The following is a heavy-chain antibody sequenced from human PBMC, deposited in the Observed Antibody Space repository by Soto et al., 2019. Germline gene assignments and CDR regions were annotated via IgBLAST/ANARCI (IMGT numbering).Heavy chain of an antibody. V-gene: IGHV4-30-2*01. CDR2: IYHSGST. D-gene: IGHD2-15*01. Sequence: SETLSLTCAVSGGSISSGGYSWSWIRQPPGKGLEWIGYIYHSGSTYYNPSLKSRVTISVDRSKNQFSLKLSSVTAADTAVYYCAREDGRSAFDIWGQGTMVTVSS. CDR1: GGSISSGGYS. J-gene: IGHJ3*02. CDR3: AREDGRSAFDI.